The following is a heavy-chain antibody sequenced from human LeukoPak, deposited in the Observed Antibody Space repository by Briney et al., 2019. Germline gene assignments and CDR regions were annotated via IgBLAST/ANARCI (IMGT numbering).Heavy chain of an antibody. V-gene: IGHV4-38-2*01. J-gene: IGHJ3*01. D-gene: IGHD3-22*01. CDR1: GYSISSGYY. CDR3: ARMGVSYYYDSSTYYPAAFDV. Sequence: SETLSLTCGVSGYSISSGYYWGWIRQSPGKGPEWIATIFHTGSIYYNPSLKSRLTLSVDTSKNQFTLKLNSVSAADTAVYYCARMGVSYYYDSSTYYPAAFDVWDQGTMVSVSS. CDR2: IFHTGSI.